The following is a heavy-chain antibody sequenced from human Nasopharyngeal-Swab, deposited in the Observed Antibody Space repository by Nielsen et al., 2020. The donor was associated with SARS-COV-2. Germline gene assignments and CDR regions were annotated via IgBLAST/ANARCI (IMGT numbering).Heavy chain of an antibody. CDR1: GFTFSDSA. Sequence: GGSLRLSCAASGFTFSDSAIHWVRPASGKGLAWVGRVRSKGNDYATAYSASVKGRFIIFRDDPTNTAYLQMNSLKTEDTAMYYCTRCGGGCYSGRDYWGQGTLVTVSS. CDR2: VRSKGNDYAT. J-gene: IGHJ4*02. CDR3: TRCGGGCYSGRDY. D-gene: IGHD2-15*01. V-gene: IGHV3-73*01.